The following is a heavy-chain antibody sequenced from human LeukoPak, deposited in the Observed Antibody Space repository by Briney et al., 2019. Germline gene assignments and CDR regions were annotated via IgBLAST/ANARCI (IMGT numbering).Heavy chain of an antibody. CDR3: ARGRRNSYGDMDV. D-gene: IGHD5-18*01. CDR1: GGSISSYY. CDR2: IYYSGST. Sequence: SETLSLTCTVSGGSISSYYWSWIRQPPGKGLEWNGYIYYSGSTNYNPSLKSRVTISVDTSKNQFSLKLSSVTAADTAVYYCARGRRNSYGDMDVWGQGTTVTVSS. V-gene: IGHV4-59*01. J-gene: IGHJ6*02.